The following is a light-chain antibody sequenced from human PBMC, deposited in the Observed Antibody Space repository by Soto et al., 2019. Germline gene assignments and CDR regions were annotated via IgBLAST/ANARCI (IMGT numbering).Light chain of an antibody. Sequence: ESVLTQSPCTLSLSPGERVTLSCRASQSVSSSYLAWYQQKPGQAPRLLMFGASSRATGIPDRFSGSGSGTDFTLTISRLEPEDFAVYYCQQYDSSPWTFGQASKVDIK. CDR3: QQYDSSPWT. CDR1: QSVSSSY. CDR2: GAS. V-gene: IGKV3-20*01. J-gene: IGKJ1*01.